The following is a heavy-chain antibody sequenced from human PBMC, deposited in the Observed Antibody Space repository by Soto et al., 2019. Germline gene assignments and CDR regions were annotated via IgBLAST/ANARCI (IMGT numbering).Heavy chain of an antibody. J-gene: IGHJ5*02. CDR2: IYYSGIT. CDR3: ARDCSDQLLNNWFDP. V-gene: IGHV4-59*01. Sequence: SETLSLTCTVSGGSISSYYWSWIRQPPGKGLEWIGYIYYSGITNYNPSLKSRVTISVDTSKNQISLKLSSVTAADTAVYYCARDCSDQLLNNWFDPWGQGTMVTVSS. D-gene: IGHD2-2*01. CDR1: GGSISSYY.